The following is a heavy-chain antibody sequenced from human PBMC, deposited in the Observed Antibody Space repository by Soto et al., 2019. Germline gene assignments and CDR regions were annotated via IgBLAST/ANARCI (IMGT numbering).Heavy chain of an antibody. CDR2: IIPIFSTA. D-gene: IGHD2-21*01. J-gene: IGHJ3*02. CDR3: ARVGDDDAFDI. Sequence: QVQLVQSGAEVKKPGSSVKVSCKASVGTFSSYAISWVRQAHGQGLEWMGGIIPIFSTANYAQKFQGRVTITADKSTSTAYMELSSLRSEDTAVYYCARVGDDDAFDIWGQGTMVTVSS. V-gene: IGHV1-69*06. CDR1: VGTFSSYA.